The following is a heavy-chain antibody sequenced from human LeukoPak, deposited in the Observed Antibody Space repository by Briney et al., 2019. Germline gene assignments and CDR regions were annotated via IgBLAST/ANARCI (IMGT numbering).Heavy chain of an antibody. CDR2: IIPILGIA. V-gene: IGHV1-69*04. CDR3: ARASQDYYGSGSYYRGGDAFDI. CDR1: GGTFSNYA. D-gene: IGHD3-10*01. Sequence: TVKVSCNASGGTFSNYAINWVRQPPGQGLEWMGRIIPILGIANYPQKFQGTATITADKSTSTAYMELSSLRSEDTAVYYCARASQDYYGSGSYYRGGDAFDIWGQGTMVTVSS. J-gene: IGHJ3*02.